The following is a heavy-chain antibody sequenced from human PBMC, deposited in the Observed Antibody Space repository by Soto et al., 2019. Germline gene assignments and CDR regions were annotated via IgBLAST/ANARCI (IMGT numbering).Heavy chain of an antibody. CDR2: INPINGNT. V-gene: IGHV1-2*04. CDR1: GYTLTDYY. D-gene: IGHD6-19*01. J-gene: IGHJ6*02. Sequence: QVHLVQSGAEVKKPGASVKVSCKTSGYTLTDYYIHWVRQAPAQRLEWTGWINPINGNTNYALKFADWGTLTRDTSISSAYMEVSRLKSDDPATNYCAWACDEAGTFASCSLDVWGQGTRVTGSS. CDR3: AWACDEAGTFASCSLDV.